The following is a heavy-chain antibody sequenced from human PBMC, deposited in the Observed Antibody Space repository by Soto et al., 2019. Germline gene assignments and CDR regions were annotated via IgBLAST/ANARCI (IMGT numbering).Heavy chain of an antibody. CDR2: IYYSGST. Sequence: PSETLSLTCTVSGGSISSGGYYWSWIRQHPGKGLEWIGYIYYSGSTYYNPSLKSRVTISVDTSKNQFSLKLSSVTAADTAVYYCARLHGYCISSSCHGHYAMDVCGQGTTVTVSS. V-gene: IGHV4-31*03. CDR3: ARLHGYCISSSCHGHYAMDV. CDR1: GGSISSGGYY. D-gene: IGHD2-2*01. J-gene: IGHJ6*02.